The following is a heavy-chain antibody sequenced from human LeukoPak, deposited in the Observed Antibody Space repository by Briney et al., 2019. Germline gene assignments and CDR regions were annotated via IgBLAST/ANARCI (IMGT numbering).Heavy chain of an antibody. CDR2: ISSYNGNT. J-gene: IGHJ4*02. CDR3: ARVQLERSGEPFDY. Sequence: ASVKVSCKASGYTFGSDGISWVRQAPGQGLEWMGWISSYNGNTKYAEKLQGRVTMTTDTSTSTAYMELRSLRSDDTAVYYCARVQLERSGEPFDYWGQGTLVTVSS. V-gene: IGHV1-18*01. CDR1: GYTFGSDG. D-gene: IGHD1-1*01.